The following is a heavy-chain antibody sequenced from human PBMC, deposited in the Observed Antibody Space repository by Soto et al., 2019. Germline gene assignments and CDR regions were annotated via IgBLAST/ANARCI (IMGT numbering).Heavy chain of an antibody. V-gene: IGHV3-64D*08. D-gene: IGHD5-12*01. CDR3: VKDLEMATIRTGPYFDY. Sequence: PGGSLRLSCSASGFTFSSYAMHWVRQAPGKGLEYVSAISSNGGSTYYADSVKGRFTISRDNSKNTLYLQMSSLRAEDTAVYYCVKDLEMATIRTGPYFDYWGQGTLVTVSS. J-gene: IGHJ4*02. CDR2: ISSNGGST. CDR1: GFTFSSYA.